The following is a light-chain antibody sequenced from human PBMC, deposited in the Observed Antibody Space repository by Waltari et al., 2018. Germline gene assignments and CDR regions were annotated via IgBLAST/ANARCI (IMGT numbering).Light chain of an antibody. CDR1: QSVSSSY. J-gene: IGKJ1*01. CDR2: GAS. CDR3: QQYGSSPWT. Sequence: EIVLTQSPGTLSLSPGERATLSCRASQSVSSSYLAWYQQKPGQAPRLLIYGASSRATGLPARFRGSGSGTDFTLTISRLEPEDFAVYYCQQYGSSPWTFGQGTKVEIK. V-gene: IGKV3-20*01.